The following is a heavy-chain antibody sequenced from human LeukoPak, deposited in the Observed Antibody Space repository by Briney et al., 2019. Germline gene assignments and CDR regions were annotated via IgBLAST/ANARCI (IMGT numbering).Heavy chain of an antibody. V-gene: IGHV3-33*01. CDR3: ARARGIAAAGTNNWFDP. CDR1: GFTFSSYG. CDR2: RWYDGSNK. D-gene: IGHD6-13*01. J-gene: IGHJ5*02. Sequence: GRSLRLSCAASGFTFSSYGMHWVRQAQGKGLEWVAVRWYDGSNKYYADSVKGRFTISRDNSKNTLYLHMNSLRAEATAVYYCARARGIAAAGTNNWFDPWGQGTLVTVSS.